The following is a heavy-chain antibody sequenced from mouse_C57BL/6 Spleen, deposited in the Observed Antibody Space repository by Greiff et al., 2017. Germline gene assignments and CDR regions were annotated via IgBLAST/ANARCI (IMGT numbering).Heavy chain of an antibody. CDR2: IYPGDGDT. D-gene: IGHD3-2*02. J-gene: IGHJ2*01. V-gene: IGHV1-82*01. Sequence: LVESGPELVKPGASVKISCKASGYAFSSSWMNWVKQRPGKGLEWIGRIYPGDGDTNYNGKFKGKATLTADKSSSTAYMQLSRLTSEDSAVYFCARGGPQGFDYWGQGTTLTVSS. CDR3: ARGGPQGFDY. CDR1: GYAFSSSW.